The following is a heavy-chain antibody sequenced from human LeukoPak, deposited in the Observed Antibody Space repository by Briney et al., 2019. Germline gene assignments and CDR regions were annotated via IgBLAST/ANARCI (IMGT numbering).Heavy chain of an antibody. J-gene: IGHJ4*02. CDR1: GFTFSSYS. Sequence: GGSLRLSCAASGFTFSSYSMNWVRQAPGKGLEWVSYISSSSSTIYYADSVKGRFAISRDNAKNSLYLQMNSLRAEDTAVYYCAPYYDSSGYYGYWGQGTLVTVSS. CDR3: APYYDSSGYYGY. CDR2: ISSSSSTI. D-gene: IGHD3-22*01. V-gene: IGHV3-48*01.